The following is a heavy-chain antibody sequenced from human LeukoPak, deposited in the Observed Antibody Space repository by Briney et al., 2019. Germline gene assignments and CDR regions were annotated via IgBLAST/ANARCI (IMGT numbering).Heavy chain of an antibody. D-gene: IGHD6-6*01. CDR3: ARDGYRSSPNSFDY. CDR1: GGSISSYY. Sequence: PSETLSLTCTVAGGSISSYYWSWIRQPPGKGLEWIVYIYYSGSTNYNPSLKSRVTISVDRSKNQFSLRLSSVTAADTAVYYCARDGYRSSPNSFDYWGQGTLATVSS. V-gene: IGHV4-59*12. J-gene: IGHJ4*02. CDR2: IYYSGST.